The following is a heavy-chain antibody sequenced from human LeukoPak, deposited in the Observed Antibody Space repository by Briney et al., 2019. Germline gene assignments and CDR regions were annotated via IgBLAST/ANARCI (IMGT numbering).Heavy chain of an antibody. J-gene: IGHJ4*02. Sequence: GGSLRLSCTASGFTFSGYSMNWIRQAPGKGLEWVSSFGTRSTSIYHAGSVKGRFTISRDNSKNILYLQMNSLRAEDTAVYYCARALWPSGMAYWGQGTLVTVSS. D-gene: IGHD2-8*01. CDR1: GFTFSGYS. V-gene: IGHV3-21*04. CDR2: FGTRSTSI. CDR3: ARALWPSGMAY.